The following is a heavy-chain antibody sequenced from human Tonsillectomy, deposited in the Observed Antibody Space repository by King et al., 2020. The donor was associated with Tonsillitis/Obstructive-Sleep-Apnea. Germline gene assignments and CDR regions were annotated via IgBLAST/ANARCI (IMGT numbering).Heavy chain of an antibody. Sequence: QLVQSGAEVKKPGSSVKVSCKASGGTFSSFAISWVRQAPGQGLEWMGGIITMLGTANYADKFKGRVTLTADESTRTAYMEMSSLRSEDTAIYYCAKGVPAAGTTHPAFFHYWGQETLSTVPS. CDR3: AKGVPAAGTTHPAFFHY. CDR2: IITMLGTA. J-gene: IGHJ4*02. D-gene: IGHD6-13*01. V-gene: IGHV1-69*12. CDR1: GGTFSSFA.